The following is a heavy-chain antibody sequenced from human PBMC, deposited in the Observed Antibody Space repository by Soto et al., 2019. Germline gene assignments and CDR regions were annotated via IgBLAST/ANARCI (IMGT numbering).Heavy chain of an antibody. D-gene: IGHD7-27*01. CDR3: ARESASLGPYHPYYYYGMDV. Sequence: PSETLSLTCTVSGGSISSGDYYWSWIRQPPGKGLEWIGYIYYSGSTYYNPSLKSRVTISVDTSKNQFSLKLSSVTAADTAVYYCARESASLGPYHPYYYYGMDVWGQGTTVTVSS. V-gene: IGHV4-30-4*01. CDR2: IYYSGST. CDR1: GGSISSGDYY. J-gene: IGHJ6*02.